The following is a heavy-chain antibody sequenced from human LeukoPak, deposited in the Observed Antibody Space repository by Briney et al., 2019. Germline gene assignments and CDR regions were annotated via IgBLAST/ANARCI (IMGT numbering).Heavy chain of an antibody. Sequence: GGSLRLSCAASGFTFSSYDMHWVRQATGKGLEWVSAIGTAGDTYYPGSVKGRFTISRDNSKNTLYLQMNSLRAEDTAVYYCAREGSSNWGQGTLVTVSS. J-gene: IGHJ4*02. CDR2: IGTAGDT. V-gene: IGHV3-13*01. D-gene: IGHD6-6*01. CDR3: AREGSSN. CDR1: GFTFSSYD.